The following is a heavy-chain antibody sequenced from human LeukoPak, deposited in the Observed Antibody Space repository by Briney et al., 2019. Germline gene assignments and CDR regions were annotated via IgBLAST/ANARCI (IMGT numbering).Heavy chain of an antibody. J-gene: IGHJ3*02. CDR3: AGDSGSYHDDDAFDI. Sequence: SQTLSLTCTVSGGSISSGSYYWSWIRQPAGKGLEWIGRIYISGSTNYNPSLKSRVTISVDTSKNQFSLKLSSVTAADTAVYYCAGDSGSYHDDDAFDIWGQGTMVTVSS. D-gene: IGHD1-26*01. V-gene: IGHV4-61*02. CDR2: IYISGST. CDR1: GGSISSGSYY.